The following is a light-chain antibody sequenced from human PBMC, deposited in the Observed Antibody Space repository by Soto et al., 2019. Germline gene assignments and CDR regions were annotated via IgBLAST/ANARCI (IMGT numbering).Light chain of an antibody. CDR1: QSVSNY. J-gene: IGKJ4*01. Sequence: EVVLKKSPAILSLYKGERATLSGRASQSVSNYLAWYQQKPGQAPRLVIYDASSRATGIPARFSGSGSGTDFTLTISSLQSEDLAVDYCQQYNNWPLTFCGGTKVDIK. CDR2: DAS. CDR3: QQYNNWPLT. V-gene: IGKV3-11*01.